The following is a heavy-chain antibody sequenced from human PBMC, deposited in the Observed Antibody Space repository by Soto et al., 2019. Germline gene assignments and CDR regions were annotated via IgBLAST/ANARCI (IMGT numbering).Heavy chain of an antibody. J-gene: IGHJ4*02. CDR3: AREGENYYDSSGYYYPARNFDY. CDR1: GGTFSSYA. V-gene: IGHV1-69*13. D-gene: IGHD3-22*01. CDR2: IIPIFGTA. Sequence: SVKVSCKASGGTFSSYAISWVRQAPGQGLEWMGGIIPIFGTANYAQKFQGRVTITADESTSTAYMELSSLRSEDTAVYYCAREGENYYDSSGYYYPARNFDYWGQGTLVTVSS.